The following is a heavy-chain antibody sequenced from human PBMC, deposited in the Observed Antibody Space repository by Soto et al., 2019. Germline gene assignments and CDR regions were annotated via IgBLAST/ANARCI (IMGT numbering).Heavy chain of an antibody. D-gene: IGHD4-17*01. CDR2: IYYSGST. CDR3: ASRTRTRADDY. Sequence: QLQLQESGPGLVKPSETLSLTCTVSGGSISSSSYYWGWIRQPPGKGLEWIGSIYYSGSTYYNPSLKSRVTLSVDTSKNQFSLKLRSVTAADTAVYYCASRTRTRADDYWGQGTLVTVSS. CDR1: GGSISSSSYY. V-gene: IGHV4-39*01. J-gene: IGHJ4*02.